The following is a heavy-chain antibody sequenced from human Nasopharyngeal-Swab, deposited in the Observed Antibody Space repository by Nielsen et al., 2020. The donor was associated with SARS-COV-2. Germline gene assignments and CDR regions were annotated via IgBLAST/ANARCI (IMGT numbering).Heavy chain of an antibody. D-gene: IGHD1-14*01. Sequence: GGSLRLSCAASGFTVSSNYMSWVRQAPGKGLEGVSVIYSGGSTYYADSVKGRFTISRDNSKNTLYLQMNSLRAKDTAVYYCATPVFRDAFDIWGQGTMVTVSS. J-gene: IGHJ3*02. CDR3: ATPVFRDAFDI. CDR1: GFTVSSNY. CDR2: IYSGGST. V-gene: IGHV3-53*01.